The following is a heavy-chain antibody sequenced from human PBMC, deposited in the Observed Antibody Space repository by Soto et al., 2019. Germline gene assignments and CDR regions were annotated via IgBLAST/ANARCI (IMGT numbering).Heavy chain of an antibody. D-gene: IGHD3-22*01. V-gene: IGHV3-33*01. J-gene: IGHJ1*01. CDR2: IWYDGSDK. CDR3: ATIALGAGYYDRIVARYFQH. Sequence: QVQLVESGGGVVQPGRSLRLSCAASGFTFSSYGMHWVRQAPGKGLEWVAVIWYDGSDKYYADSVKGRFTISRDNSKNTXYXQMNSLRAEDTAVYYCATIALGAGYYDRIVARYFQHWGQGTLVTVSS. CDR1: GFTFSSYG.